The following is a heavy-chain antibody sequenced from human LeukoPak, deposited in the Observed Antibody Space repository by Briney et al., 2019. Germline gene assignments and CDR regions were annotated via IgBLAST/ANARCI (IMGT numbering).Heavy chain of an antibody. J-gene: IGHJ4*02. CDR1: GFSFSRYY. CDR3: TRAVGLGPGAHFDQ. Sequence: GGSLRLSCAASGFSFSRYYMSWVRQTPGKALEWISYIPTSGISVQYADSVRGRFTAPRDDAKNSLHLQMDSLRAEDTAVYYCTRAVGLGPGAHFDQWGQGALVIVSS. V-gene: IGHV3-11*01. CDR2: IPTSGISV. D-gene: IGHD1-26*01.